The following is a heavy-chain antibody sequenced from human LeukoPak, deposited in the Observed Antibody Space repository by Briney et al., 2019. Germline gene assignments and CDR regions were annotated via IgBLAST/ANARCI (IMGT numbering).Heavy chain of an antibody. CDR1: GFTFTTYW. D-gene: IGHD2-21*01. CDR3: ATSMAQDVDAFHI. Sequence: GGSLRLSCAASGFTFTTYWMSWVRQLPGKGLEWVANINQDGTEKYYVDSVKGRFTISRDNAKNSLYLQMNNLRAEDTAMFYCATSMAQDVDAFHIWGQGTMVTVSS. V-gene: IGHV3-7*01. CDR2: INQDGTEK. J-gene: IGHJ3*02.